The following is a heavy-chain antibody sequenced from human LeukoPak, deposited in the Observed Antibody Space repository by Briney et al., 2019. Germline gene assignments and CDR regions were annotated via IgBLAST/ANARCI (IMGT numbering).Heavy chain of an antibody. Sequence: PSETLSPTCTVSGASISGSTYYWGWIRQPPGKGLEWIGSIYYSGSTYYNPSLESRVTISVDTSKNQFSLKLSSVTAADTAVYYCARGKWNDASDYWGQGTLVTVSS. CDR2: IYYSGST. CDR1: GASISGSTYY. D-gene: IGHD1-1*01. J-gene: IGHJ4*02. CDR3: ARGKWNDASDY. V-gene: IGHV4-39*07.